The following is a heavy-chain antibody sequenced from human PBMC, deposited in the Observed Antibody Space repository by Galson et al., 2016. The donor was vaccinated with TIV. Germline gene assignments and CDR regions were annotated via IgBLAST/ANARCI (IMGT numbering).Heavy chain of an antibody. CDR1: GYSFTSNW. J-gene: IGHJ4*02. CDR3: VRAPGYGGDSYGYFDS. CDR2: MYPADSDT. V-gene: IGHV5-51*03. Sequence: QSGAEVKKPGQSLKISCKVSGYSFTSNWIGWVRQTPGKGLEWMGIMYPADSDTRYSPSFQGQVTISADESISTAYLQWSSLKASDSATYYCVRAPGYGGDSYGYFDSWGQGTLVTVSS. D-gene: IGHD2-21*02.